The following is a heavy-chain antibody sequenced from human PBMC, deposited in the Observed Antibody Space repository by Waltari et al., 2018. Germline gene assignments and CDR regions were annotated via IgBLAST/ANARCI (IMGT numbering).Heavy chain of an antibody. CDR2: TYYRSKWFN. CDR1: SISSNSVA. V-gene: IGHV6-1*01. CDR3: TRGIHSSFDI. J-gene: IGHJ3*02. Sequence: SISSNSVAWNWIRQSPSRGLEWLGRTYYRSKWFNDYAVSVKSRITINPDTSKNQFSLQLSSLTPEDTAVYYCTRGIHSSFDIWGQGTMVTVSS. D-gene: IGHD2-21*01.